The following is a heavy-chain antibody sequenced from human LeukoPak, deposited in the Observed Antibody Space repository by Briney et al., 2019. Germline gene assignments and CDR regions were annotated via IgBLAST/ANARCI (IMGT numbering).Heavy chain of an antibody. J-gene: IGHJ4*02. CDR3: AKVMNYYDSSGYYGSAYFDY. CDR1: GFTFSSYA. V-gene: IGHV3-23*01. Sequence: GGSLRLSCAASGFTFSSYAMSWVRRAPGKGLEWVSAISGSGGSTYYADSVKGRFTISRDNSKNTLYLQMNSLRAEDTAVYYCAKVMNYYDSSGYYGSAYFDYWGQGTLVTVSS. D-gene: IGHD3-22*01. CDR2: ISGSGGST.